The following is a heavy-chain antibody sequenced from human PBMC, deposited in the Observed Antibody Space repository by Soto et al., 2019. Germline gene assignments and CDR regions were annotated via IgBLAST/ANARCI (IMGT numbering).Heavy chain of an antibody. CDR1: EFTFSSYA. CDR2: ISTSAGNT. D-gene: IGHD1-26*01. Sequence: PGGSLRLSCAASEFTFSSYAMTWVRPAPGKGLEWVSSISTSAGNTYYADSVKGRFTISRDNSKNTLYLQMNSLRADDTAVYYCAKSGSHSYFDYWGQGTLVTVSS. J-gene: IGHJ4*02. V-gene: IGHV3-23*01. CDR3: AKSGSHSYFDY.